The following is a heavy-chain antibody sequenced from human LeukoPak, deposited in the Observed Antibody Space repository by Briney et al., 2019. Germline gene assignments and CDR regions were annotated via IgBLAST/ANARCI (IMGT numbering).Heavy chain of an antibody. J-gene: IGHJ3*02. D-gene: IGHD2-15*01. CDR3: AREADCSGSSCYRGAFDI. V-gene: IGHV3-53*01. Sequence: GGSLRLSCAASGFTVSSNYMSWVRQAPGKGLEWVSVIYSGGSTYYADSAKGRFTISRDNSKNTLYLQMNSLRAEDTAVYYCAREADCSGSSCYRGAFDIWGQGTMVTVSS. CDR2: IYSGGST. CDR1: GFTVSSNY.